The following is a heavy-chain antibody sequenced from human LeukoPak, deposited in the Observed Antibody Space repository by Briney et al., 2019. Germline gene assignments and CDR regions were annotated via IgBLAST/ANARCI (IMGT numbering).Heavy chain of an antibody. CDR3: ARAKVGAHRAFDI. Sequence: GGSLRLSCAASGFTFSSYAMHWVRQAPGRGLEYVSAISSNGGSTYYANSVKGRFTISRDNSKNTLYLQMGSLRAEDMAVYYCARAKVGAHRAFDIWGQGTMVTVSS. V-gene: IGHV3-64*01. D-gene: IGHD1-26*01. CDR2: ISSNGGST. J-gene: IGHJ3*02. CDR1: GFTFSSYA.